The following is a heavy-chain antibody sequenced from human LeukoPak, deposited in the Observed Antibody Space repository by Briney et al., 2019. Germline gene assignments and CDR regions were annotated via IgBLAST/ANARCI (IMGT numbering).Heavy chain of an antibody. Sequence: SETLSLTCTVSGGSIRSSYWSWFWQPAGKGLEWIGRIYTSGSTNYNPSLKSRVTMSLDTSKNHFSLNLRSVTAADTAVYFCATDDYDSAVYSYWGQGTLVTVSS. J-gene: IGHJ4*02. D-gene: IGHD3-22*01. CDR1: GGSIRSSY. CDR3: ATDDYDSAVYSY. CDR2: IYTSGST. V-gene: IGHV4-4*07.